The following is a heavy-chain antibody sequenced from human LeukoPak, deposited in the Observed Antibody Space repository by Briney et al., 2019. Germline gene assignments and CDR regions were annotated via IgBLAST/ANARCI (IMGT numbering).Heavy chain of an antibody. Sequence: SETLSLTCTVSGGSISTHFWTWIRQPPGMGLEWIGYIYYTGSTNYNPSLKSRVTISLDTSKNQFSLHLSFVTAADTAVYYCVRAPNGYYPLDYWGQGTLVTVSS. CDR2: IYYTGST. J-gene: IGHJ4*02. CDR1: GGSISTHF. V-gene: IGHV4-59*11. CDR3: VRAPNGYYPLDY. D-gene: IGHD3-22*01.